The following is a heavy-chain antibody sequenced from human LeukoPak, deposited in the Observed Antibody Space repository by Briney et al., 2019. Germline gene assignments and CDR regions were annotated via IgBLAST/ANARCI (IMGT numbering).Heavy chain of an antibody. V-gene: IGHV3-23*01. J-gene: IGHJ4*02. CDR1: GLTFSNYG. Sequence: GGSLRLSCAASGLTFSNYGMSRVRQAPGKGLEWVSVVSDSGSGAYYADSVKGRFTISRDNSKNTLCLQMNSLRAEDTAVYYCAPDLRGSAWSLDYWGQGTLVTVSS. CDR2: VSDSGSGA. CDR3: APDLRGSAWSLDY. D-gene: IGHD6-19*01.